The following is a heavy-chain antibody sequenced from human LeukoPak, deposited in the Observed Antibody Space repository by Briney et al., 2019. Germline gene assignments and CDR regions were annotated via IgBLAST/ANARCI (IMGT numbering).Heavy chain of an antibody. CDR2: IYTSGST. CDR1: GGSISSYY. V-gene: IGHV4-4*07. CDR3: ARSSSSGYYYWFDP. D-gene: IGHD3-22*01. J-gene: IGHJ5*02. Sequence: SETLSLTCTVSGGSISSYYWSWIRQPAGKGLEWIGRIYTSGSTNYNPSLKSRVTMSVDTSKNQFSLKLSSVTAADTAVYYCARSSSSGYYYWFDPWGQGTLVTVSS.